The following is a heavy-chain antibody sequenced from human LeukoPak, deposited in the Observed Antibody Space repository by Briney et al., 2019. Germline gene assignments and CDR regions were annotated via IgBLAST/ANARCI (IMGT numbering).Heavy chain of an antibody. CDR2: IRYDGSNK. Sequence: GGSLRLSCAASGITFSSYGMHWVRQAPGKGLEWVAFIRYDGSNKYYADSVKGRFTISRDNSKNTLYLQMNSLKTEDTAVYYCTTDGYVVVVAATPFDYWGQGTLVTVSS. V-gene: IGHV3-30*02. CDR1: GITFSSYG. D-gene: IGHD2-15*01. J-gene: IGHJ4*02. CDR3: TTDGYVVVVAATPFDY.